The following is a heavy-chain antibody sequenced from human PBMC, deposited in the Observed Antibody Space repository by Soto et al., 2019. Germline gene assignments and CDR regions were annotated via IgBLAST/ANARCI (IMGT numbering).Heavy chain of an antibody. CDR1: GFTFSQFP. V-gene: IGHV3-48*01. Sequence: HPGGSLRLSCAASGFTFSQFPMNWVRQAPGKGLEWISYISTGSSAIHYADSVRGRFTIFRDEATNSLYLQMNSLRAEDTAVYYCARDKGSSSWHSFDHWGQGTLVTVSS. J-gene: IGHJ4*02. CDR3: ARDKGSSSWHSFDH. CDR2: ISTGSSAI. D-gene: IGHD2-2*01.